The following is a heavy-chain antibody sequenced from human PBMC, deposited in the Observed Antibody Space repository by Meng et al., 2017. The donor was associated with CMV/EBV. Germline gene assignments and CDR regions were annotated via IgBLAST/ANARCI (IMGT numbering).Heavy chain of an antibody. V-gene: IGHV4-4*07. CDR2: IYTSGST. D-gene: IGHD6-19*01. CDR3: ARDSSGWYPHFDY. CDR1: GGSSSSYY. Sequence: VRLQEPRPGLGTPSEPLSLTCTGSGGSSSSYYWSWIRQPAGKGLEWIGRIYTSGSTNYNPSLKSRVTMSVDTSKNQFSLKLSSVTAADTAVYYCARDSSGWYPHFDYWGQGTLVTVSS. J-gene: IGHJ4*02.